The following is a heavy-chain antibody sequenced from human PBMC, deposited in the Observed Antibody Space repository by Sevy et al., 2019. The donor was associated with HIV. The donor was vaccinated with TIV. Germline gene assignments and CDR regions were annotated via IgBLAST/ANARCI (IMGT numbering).Heavy chain of an antibody. J-gene: IGHJ3*02. D-gene: IGHD5-18*01. CDR1: GFTFSGFD. CDR3: TKPNARGYSYGWTAAFDI. Sequence: GGSLRLSCVVSGFTFSGFDIHWVRQAPVKGLEWVALVSYDGSKEDYADSVKGRFTMSRDNSKNTLYLQMNSLRAEDTAVYHCTKPNARGYSYGWTAAFDIWGQGTMVTVSS. V-gene: IGHV3-30*18. CDR2: VSYDGSKE.